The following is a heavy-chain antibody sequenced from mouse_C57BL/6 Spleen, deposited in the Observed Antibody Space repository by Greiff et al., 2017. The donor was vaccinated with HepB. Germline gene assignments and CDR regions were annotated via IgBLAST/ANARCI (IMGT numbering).Heavy chain of an antibody. J-gene: IGHJ4*01. CDR3: ARGGKSEVNPIYYGYDGTGDY. V-gene: IGHV1-22*01. CDR2: INPNNGGT. D-gene: IGHD2-2*01. CDR1: GYTFTDYN. Sequence: EVQLQQSGPELVKPGASVKMSCKASGYTFTDYNMHWVKQSHGKSLEWIGYINPNNGGTSYNQKFKGKATLTVNKSSSTAYMELRSLTSEDSAVYYCARGGKSEVNPIYYGYDGTGDYWGQGTSVTVSS.